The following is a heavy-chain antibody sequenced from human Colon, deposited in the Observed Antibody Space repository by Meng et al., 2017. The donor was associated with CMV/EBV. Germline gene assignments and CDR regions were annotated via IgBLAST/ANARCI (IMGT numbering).Heavy chain of an antibody. Sequence: GGSLRLSCAASGFTFDDYTMNWVRHAPGKGLEWVALVSWDGGSTRYADSVRGRFTISRDNINNLLVLQLNSLRSDDSALYYCAKGTAATTVPDFDSWGQGTLVTVSS. CDR2: VSWDGGST. CDR3: AKGTAATTVPDFDS. V-gene: IGHV3-43*01. J-gene: IGHJ4*02. CDR1: GFTFDDYT. D-gene: IGHD4-17*01.